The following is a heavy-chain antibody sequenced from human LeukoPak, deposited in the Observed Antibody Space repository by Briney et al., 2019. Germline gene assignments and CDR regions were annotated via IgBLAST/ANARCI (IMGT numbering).Heavy chain of an antibody. CDR1: GFRFTSNA. D-gene: IGHD4-23*01. V-gene: IGHV3-23*01. J-gene: IGHJ4*02. CDR2: ISGSGDAT. CDR3: AKDAGSCVGGFCFYFDS. Sequence: GGSLRLSCAASGFRFTSNAMTRVRQPPGKGLEWVSSISGSGDATYYADSVKGRFTISRDNSMLYLQLNSLRAEDTAIYYCAKDAGSCVGGFCFYFDSWGQGALATVSS.